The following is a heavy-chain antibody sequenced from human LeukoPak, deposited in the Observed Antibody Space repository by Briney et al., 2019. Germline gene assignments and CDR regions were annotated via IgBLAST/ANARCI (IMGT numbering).Heavy chain of an antibody. D-gene: IGHD2-2*01. J-gene: IGHJ4*02. CDR2: IYRAGST. Sequence: PGGSLRLSCAASGFTVSSKYMSWVRQAPGKGLEWVSAIYRAGSTYYAGSVKGRFTISRDNSKNTLYLQMNSLRVEDTAVYYCARERCSSTSCYFDYWGQGTLVTVSS. CDR3: ARERCSSTSCYFDY. V-gene: IGHV3-53*01. CDR1: GFTVSSKY.